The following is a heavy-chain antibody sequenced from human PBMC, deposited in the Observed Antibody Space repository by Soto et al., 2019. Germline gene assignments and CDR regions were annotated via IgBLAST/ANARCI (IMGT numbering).Heavy chain of an antibody. V-gene: IGHV3-74*01. D-gene: IGHD3-9*01. CDR1: GFTFSSFW. CDR3: AKDLTGPFDY. Sequence: GGSLRLSCAASGFTFSSFWMHWVSQAPGKGLVWVSRINTDGTVTTYADSVKGRFTISRDNAKDTLYLQMNSLRDEDTAVYFCAKDLTGPFDYWGQGTLVTVSS. CDR2: INTDGTVT. J-gene: IGHJ4*02.